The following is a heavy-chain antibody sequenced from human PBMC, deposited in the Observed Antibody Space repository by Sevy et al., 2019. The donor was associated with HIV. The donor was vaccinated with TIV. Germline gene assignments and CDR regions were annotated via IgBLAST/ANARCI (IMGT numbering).Heavy chain of an antibody. V-gene: IGHV3-7*01. D-gene: IGHD4-17*01. CDR2: IKPDGSDK. CDR3: ARVIDYGELGNWFDP. Sequence: GGSLRLSCAASGFTFSKYWMSWVRQAPGKGLEWVANIKPDGSDKYDVGSLKGRFTIYRDNAKNSLYLEMNNLGAEDTAVYYCARVIDYGELGNWFDPRGQGTLVTVSS. CDR1: GFTFSKYW. J-gene: IGHJ5*02.